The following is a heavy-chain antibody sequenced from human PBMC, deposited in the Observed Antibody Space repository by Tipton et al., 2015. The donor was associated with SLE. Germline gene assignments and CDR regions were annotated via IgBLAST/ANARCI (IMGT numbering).Heavy chain of an antibody. CDR1: GGSFNGYF. V-gene: IGHV4-34*01. Sequence: LRLSCAVYGGSFNGYFWTWIRQPPGKGLEWIGEINYSGRTNYNPSLKSRVIISVDTSKKQFSLKLTSVTAADTAVYYCARLGYPGDYWGQGTLVTVS. CDR3: ARLGYPGDY. CDR2: INYSGRT. D-gene: IGHD6-25*01. J-gene: IGHJ4*02.